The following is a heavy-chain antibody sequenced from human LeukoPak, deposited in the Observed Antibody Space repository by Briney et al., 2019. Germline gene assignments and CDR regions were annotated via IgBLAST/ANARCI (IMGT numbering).Heavy chain of an antibody. D-gene: IGHD6-19*01. CDR1: GFTFSSYA. CDR2: ISGSGDST. Sequence: GGSLRLSCVVSGFTFSSYAMSWVRQAPGKGLEWVSGISGSGDSTYYADSVKGRFTISRDNSKNTLYLQINNLRTEDTAVYYCAKGQLAVAVGWYFDLWGRGTLVTVSS. J-gene: IGHJ2*01. V-gene: IGHV3-23*01. CDR3: AKGQLAVAVGWYFDL.